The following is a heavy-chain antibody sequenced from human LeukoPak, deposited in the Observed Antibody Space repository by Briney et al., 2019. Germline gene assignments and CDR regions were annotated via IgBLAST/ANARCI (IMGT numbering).Heavy chain of an antibody. Sequence: GSLRLSCAASGFTFSYYSMSWVRQAPGKGLEWVSVIYSGGSTYYADSVKGRFTISRHNSKNTLYLQMNSLRAEDTAVYYCARVRRPYGDLPDYWGQGTLVTVSS. J-gene: IGHJ4*02. CDR3: ARVRRPYGDLPDY. CDR1: GFTFSYYS. D-gene: IGHD4-17*01. CDR2: IYSGGST. V-gene: IGHV3-53*04.